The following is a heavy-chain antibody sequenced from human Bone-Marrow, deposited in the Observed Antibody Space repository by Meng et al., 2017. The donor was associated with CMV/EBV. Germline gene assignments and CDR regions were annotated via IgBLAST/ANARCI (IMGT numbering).Heavy chain of an antibody. CDR2: ISSSGGAT. CDR3: AKDWNPFSY. J-gene: IGHJ4*02. CDR1: GFAFGSSA. D-gene: IGHD1-1*01. Sequence: LGLSGAASGFAFGSSAVRWVRQAPGKRLEWVSTISSSGGATYYADSVKGRFTISRDNPRKTLYLQLNSLRGEDTALYYCAKDWNPFSYWGQGTLVTVSS. V-gene: IGHV3-23*01.